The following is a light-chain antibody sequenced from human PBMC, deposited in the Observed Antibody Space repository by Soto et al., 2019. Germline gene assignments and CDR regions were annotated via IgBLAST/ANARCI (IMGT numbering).Light chain of an antibody. Sequence: EIVMTQSPATLSGPPGERATLSCRASQSVNSHLAWYHQKPGQAPRILIYGASTRATGIPARFSGSGSGTEFTLTISSLQPEAFAVYFCQQYNSWPRTFGQGTKVEVK. J-gene: IGKJ1*01. CDR1: QSVNSH. CDR2: GAS. V-gene: IGKV3-15*01. CDR3: QQYNSWPRT.